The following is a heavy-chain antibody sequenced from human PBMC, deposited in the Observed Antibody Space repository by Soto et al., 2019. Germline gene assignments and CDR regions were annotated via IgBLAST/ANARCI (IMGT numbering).Heavy chain of an antibody. Sequence: GGSLRLSCAASGFTFSSYGMHWVRQAPGKGLEWVAAICGSGSRTYYADSVKGRFTFSRDNSKKTLYLQMNSLRAEDTAVYFCAKGTYRDYVYWDHAFDIWGQGTMVTVSS. CDR2: ICGSGSRT. D-gene: IGHD4-17*01. CDR3: AKGTYRDYVYWDHAFDI. CDR1: GFTFSSYG. J-gene: IGHJ3*02. V-gene: IGHV3-NL1*01.